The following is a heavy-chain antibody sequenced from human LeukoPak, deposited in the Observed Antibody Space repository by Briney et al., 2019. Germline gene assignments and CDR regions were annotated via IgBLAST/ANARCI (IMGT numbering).Heavy chain of an antibody. CDR1: GFTVSSIH. Sequence: GGSLRFSCAASGFTVSSIHMVWVRQAPGKGLEWVSVTYTGGNSYYADSVKGRFTISRDISKNTLYLQMNSLRAEDSALHYCARGGRGSAAVVAPRSFDIWGQGTMVTVSS. J-gene: IGHJ3*02. CDR3: ARGGRGSAAVVAPRSFDI. CDR2: TYTGGNS. V-gene: IGHV3-53*01. D-gene: IGHD2-15*01.